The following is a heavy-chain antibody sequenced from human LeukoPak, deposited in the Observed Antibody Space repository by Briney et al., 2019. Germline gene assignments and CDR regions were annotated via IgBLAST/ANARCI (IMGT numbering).Heavy chain of an antibody. CDR2: ISVSGADT. J-gene: IGHJ4*02. V-gene: IGHV3-23*01. CDR3: ASDY. CDR1: GFTLSNYA. Sequence: PGGSLRLSCAASGFTLSNYAMTWVRQAPGKGLEWVSTISVSGADTFYADSVKGRFTISRDNSKNTLFLQMNSLTVDDTAVYYCASDYWGQGTLVTVSS.